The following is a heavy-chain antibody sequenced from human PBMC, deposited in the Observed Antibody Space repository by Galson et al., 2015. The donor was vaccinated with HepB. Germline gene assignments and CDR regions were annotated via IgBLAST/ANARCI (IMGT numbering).Heavy chain of an antibody. CDR2: IWYDGSNK. V-gene: IGHV3-33*01. Sequence: SLRLSCAASGFTFSSYGMHWVRQAPGKGLEWVAVIWYDGSNKYYADSVKGRFTISRDNSKNTLYLQMNSLRAEDTAVYYCARDTHDYYYYYGMDVWGQGTTVTVSS. J-gene: IGHJ6*02. CDR3: ARDTHDYYYYYGMDV. CDR1: GFTFSSYG.